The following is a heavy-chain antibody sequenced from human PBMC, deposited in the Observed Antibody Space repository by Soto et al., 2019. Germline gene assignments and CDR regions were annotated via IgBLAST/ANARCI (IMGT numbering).Heavy chain of an antibody. D-gene: IGHD3-22*01. CDR1: G. CDR3: AGGSSGYYFEY. V-gene: IGHV3-33*01. CDR2: FWYDGTDQ. J-gene: IGHJ4*02. Sequence: SGGSLRLSCVASGLHWVRQAPGKGLEWVATFWYDGTDQYYADSVKGRFTISRDNSKNTLYLQMNSLRAEDTAVYYCAGGSSGYYFEYWGQGTLVTVSS.